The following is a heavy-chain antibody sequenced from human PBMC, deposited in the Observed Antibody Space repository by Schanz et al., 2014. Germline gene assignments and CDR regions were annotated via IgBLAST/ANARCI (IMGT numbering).Heavy chain of an antibody. CDR3: AKDAPYPFDL. J-gene: IGHJ2*01. CDR1: GFSVGNKY. Sequence: EVQLVESGGGLVQPGGSLRLSCAASGFSVGNKYMNWVRQAPGKGLEWVSSFNDGGVNKYYADSVKGRFTISSDNSKSTLYLQMSSLRAEDTAVYYCAKDAPYPFDLWGRGTLITGSS. V-gene: IGHV3-66*01. CDR2: NDGGVNK.